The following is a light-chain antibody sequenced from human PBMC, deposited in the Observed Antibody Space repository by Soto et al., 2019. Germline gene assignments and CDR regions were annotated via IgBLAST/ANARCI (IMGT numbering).Light chain of an antibody. CDR2: DAS. J-gene: IGKJ1*01. V-gene: IGKV1-5*01. Sequence: DIQMTQSPSTLSAPVGDRGTITFRASQSISSWLAWYKQEPGKAPKVLIYDASSLESGVPSRFSGSGSATEFILTISSLQPDDFATYHCQHYGGVWTFGQGTKVDIK. CDR1: QSISSW. CDR3: QHYGGVWT.